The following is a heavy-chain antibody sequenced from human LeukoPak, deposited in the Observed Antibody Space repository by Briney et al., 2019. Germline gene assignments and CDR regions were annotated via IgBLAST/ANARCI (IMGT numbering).Heavy chain of an antibody. Sequence: GGSLRLSCAASGFTFDDYGMSWVRQAPGKGLEWVSGINWNGGSTGYADSVKGRFTISRDNAKNSLYLQMNSLRAEDTALYYCARPSSGWYFYYFDYWGQGTLVTVSS. V-gene: IGHV3-20*04. CDR1: GFTFDDYG. J-gene: IGHJ4*02. CDR3: ARPSSGWYFYYFDY. CDR2: INWNGGST. D-gene: IGHD6-19*01.